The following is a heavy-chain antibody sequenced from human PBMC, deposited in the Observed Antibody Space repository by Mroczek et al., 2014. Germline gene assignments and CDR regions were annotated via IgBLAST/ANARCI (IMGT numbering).Heavy chain of an antibody. J-gene: IGHJ4*02. Sequence: ESGGGVVQPGRSLRLSCAASGFTFSSYAMHWVRQAPGKGLEWVAVISYDGSNKYYADSVKGRFTISRDNSKNTLYLQMNSLRAEDTAVYYCARQKGGDCSCFDYWGQGTLVTVSS. CDR3: ARQKGGDCSCFDY. CDR2: ISYDGSNK. CDR1: GFTFSSYA. D-gene: IGHD2-21*02. V-gene: IGHV3-30-3*01.